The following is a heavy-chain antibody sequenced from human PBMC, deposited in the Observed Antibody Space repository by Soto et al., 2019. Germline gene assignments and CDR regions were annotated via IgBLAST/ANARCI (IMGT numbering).Heavy chain of an antibody. Sequence: SETLSLTCTVSGGSISSGGYYWSWIRQHPGKGLEWIGYIYYSGSTYYNPSLKSRVTISVDTSKNQFSLKLSSVTAADTAVYYCARGWGGCSSTSCYVYNWFDPWGQGTLVTVSS. CDR1: GGSISSGGYY. V-gene: IGHV4-31*03. J-gene: IGHJ5*02. D-gene: IGHD2-2*01. CDR3: ARGWGGCSSTSCYVYNWFDP. CDR2: IYYSGST.